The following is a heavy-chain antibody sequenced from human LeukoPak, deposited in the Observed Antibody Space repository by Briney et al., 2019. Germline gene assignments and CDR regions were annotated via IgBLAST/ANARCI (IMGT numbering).Heavy chain of an antibody. CDR3: ARGGGAYCGDDCRRTFDY. CDR1: GFTVSTNY. D-gene: IGHD2-21*02. V-gene: IGHV3-53*01. CDR2: FYSGGKT. J-gene: IGHJ4*02. Sequence: GGSLRLSCVASGFTVSTNYMSWVRQAPGKGLEWVSVFYSGGKTYYADSVKGRFTISRDTSKNTLYLQMDSLRAEDTAVYYCARGGGAYCGDDCRRTFDYWGQGTLVAVSS.